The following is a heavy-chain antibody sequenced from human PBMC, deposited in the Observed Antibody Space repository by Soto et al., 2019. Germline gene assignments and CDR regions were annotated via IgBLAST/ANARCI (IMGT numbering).Heavy chain of an antibody. CDR1: GGTFSSYA. D-gene: IGHD2-2*01. CDR2: IIPIFGTA. CDR3: ETVYVPLNAFDI. J-gene: IGHJ3*02. Sequence: SVKVSCKASGGTFSSYAISWVRQAPGQGLEWMGGIIPIFGTANYAQKFQGRVTITADESTSIAYMELSSLRSEETAVYYCETVYVPLNAFDIWGQGTMVTVSS. V-gene: IGHV1-69*13.